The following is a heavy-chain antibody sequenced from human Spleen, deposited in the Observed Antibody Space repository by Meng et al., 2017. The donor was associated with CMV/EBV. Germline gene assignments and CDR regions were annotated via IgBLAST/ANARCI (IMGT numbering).Heavy chain of an antibody. D-gene: IGHD3-3*01. CDR3: AKDWSGNYNWFNP. CDR2: IPYEGDKR. J-gene: IGHJ5*02. Sequence: CAASGFTLSTYGIHWVRQAPGKGLEWVAYIPYEGDKRYYGDTVKGRFTISRDNYKSTVYLQMNRLRTEDTAMYYCAKDWSGNYNWFNPWGQGTLVTVSS. CDR1: GFTLSTYG. V-gene: IGHV3-30*02.